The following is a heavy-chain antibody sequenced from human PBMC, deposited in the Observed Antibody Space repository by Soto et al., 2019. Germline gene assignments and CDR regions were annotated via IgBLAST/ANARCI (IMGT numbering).Heavy chain of an antibody. CDR3: ARDHCSSTSCYTAVDY. CDR1: GYTFTSYG. D-gene: IGHD2-2*02. J-gene: IGHJ4*02. Sequence: ASVKVSCKASGYTFTSYGISRVRQAPGQGLEWMGWISAYNGNTNYAQKLQGRVTMTTDTSTSTAYMELRSLRSDDTAVYYCARDHCSSTSCYTAVDYWGQGTLVTVSS. V-gene: IGHV1-18*04. CDR2: ISAYNGNT.